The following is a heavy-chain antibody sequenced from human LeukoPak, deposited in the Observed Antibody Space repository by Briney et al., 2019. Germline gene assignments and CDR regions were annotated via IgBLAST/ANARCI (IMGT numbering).Heavy chain of an antibody. V-gene: IGHV4-61*02. D-gene: IGHD1-26*01. J-gene: IGHJ4*02. CDR3: ARENVVGAIFDY. CDR1: GGSISSGSYY. CDR2: IHTSGST. Sequence: SQTLSLTCTVSGGSISSGSYYWRWIRQPAGKGLEWIGRIHTSGSTNQNPSLKSRVTISVDTSKNQFSLKLSPVTAADTAVYYCARENVVGAIFDYWGQGTLVTVSS.